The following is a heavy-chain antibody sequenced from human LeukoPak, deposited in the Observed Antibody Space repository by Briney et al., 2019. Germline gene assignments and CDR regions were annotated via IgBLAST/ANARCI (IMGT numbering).Heavy chain of an antibody. J-gene: IGHJ5*02. D-gene: IGHD3-3*01. CDR3: ARASYDFWSCYRNNWFDP. V-gene: IGHV1-46*01. CDR1: GYTFTSYY. Sequence: ASVKVSCKASGYTFTSYYMHWVRQAPGQGLEWMGIINPSGGSTSYAQKFQGRVTMTRDMSTSTVYMELSSLRSEDTAVYYCARASYDFWSCYRNNWFDPWGQGTLVTVSS. CDR2: INPSGGST.